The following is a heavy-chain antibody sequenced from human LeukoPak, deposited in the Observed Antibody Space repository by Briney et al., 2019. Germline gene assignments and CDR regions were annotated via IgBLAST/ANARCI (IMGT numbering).Heavy chain of an antibody. V-gene: IGHV1-46*01. Sequence: ASVKVSCKASGYTFTSYYMHWVRQAPGQGLEWMGIINPSGGSTSYAQKFQGRVTMTRDTSTSTVYMELSSLRSEDTAVYYYARPVDIVATTISYYFDYWGQGTLVTVSS. CDR2: INPSGGST. CDR3: ARPVDIVATTISYYFDY. D-gene: IGHD5-12*01. J-gene: IGHJ4*02. CDR1: GYTFTSYY.